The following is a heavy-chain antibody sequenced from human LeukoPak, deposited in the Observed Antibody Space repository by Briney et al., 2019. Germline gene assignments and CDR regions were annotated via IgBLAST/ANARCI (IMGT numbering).Heavy chain of an antibody. D-gene: IGHD3-10*01. CDR3: AKDSAGSYHSCFDY. J-gene: IGHJ4*02. CDR2: ISWDGGST. CDR1: GFTFDDYT. Sequence: GGSLRLSCAASGFTFDDYTMHWVRQAPGKGLEWVSLISWDGGSTYYADSVKGRFTISRDNSKNSLYLQMNSLRTEDTALYYCAKDSAGSYHSCFDYWGQGTLVTVSS. V-gene: IGHV3-43*01.